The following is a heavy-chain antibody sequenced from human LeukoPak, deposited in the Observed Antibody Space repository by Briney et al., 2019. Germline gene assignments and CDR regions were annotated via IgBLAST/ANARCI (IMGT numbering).Heavy chain of an antibody. Sequence: GGSLRLSCAASGFTFSSYSMHWVRQAPGKGLEWVAVISYDGSNKYYADSVKGRFTISRDNSKNTLYLQMNSLRAEDTAVYYCAKGDSSGWYSVSYYYGMDVWGQGTTVTVSS. CDR2: ISYDGSNK. CDR1: GFTFSSYS. V-gene: IGHV3-30*18. D-gene: IGHD6-19*01. CDR3: AKGDSSGWYSVSYYYGMDV. J-gene: IGHJ6*02.